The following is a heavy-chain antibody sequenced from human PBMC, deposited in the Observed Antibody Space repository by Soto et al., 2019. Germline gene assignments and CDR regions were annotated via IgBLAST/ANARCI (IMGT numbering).Heavy chain of an antibody. CDR3: ARAGFERLYFDQ. J-gene: IGHJ4*02. Sequence: EVQLVESGGDLIQPGGSLRLSCAASGFTVTNSYMAWVRQAPGKGLEWVSVVYTSGRTYHADSVKGRFTVSRDISTNMFFLQMNKLSAEDMATYYCARAGFERLYFDQWGRGPLVTVS. V-gene: IGHV3-53*01. CDR1: GFTVTNSY. D-gene: IGHD1-1*01. CDR2: VYTSGRT.